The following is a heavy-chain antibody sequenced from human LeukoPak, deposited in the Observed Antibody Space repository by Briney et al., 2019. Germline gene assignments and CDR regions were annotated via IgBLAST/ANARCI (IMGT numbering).Heavy chain of an antibody. CDR3: AIDLSGGSYYYFDY. V-gene: IGHV3-33*01. CDR2: IWYDGSNK. D-gene: IGHD1-26*01. J-gene: IGHJ4*02. CDR1: GFTFSRYG. Sequence: PGRSLTLSCAASGFTFSRYGMHWVRQAPGKGLEWVAVIWYDGSNKYYVDSVKGRFTIFRDDSKNTLYLQMNGLRAEDTAVYYCAIDLSGGSYYYFDYWGQGTLVTVSS.